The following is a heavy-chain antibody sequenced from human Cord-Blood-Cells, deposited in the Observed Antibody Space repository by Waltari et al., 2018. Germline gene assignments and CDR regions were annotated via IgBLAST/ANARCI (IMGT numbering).Heavy chain of an antibody. CDR1: GFTFRSYW. V-gene: IGHV3-7*01. D-gene: IGHD3-10*01. CDR2: IKQDGSEK. CDR3: ARDTWFGELFDY. J-gene: IGHJ4*02. Sequence: EVQLVESGGGLVQPGGSLRLSCAASGFTFRSYWMSWVRQAPGKGLEWVVNIKQDGSEKYYVDSVKGRFTISRDNAKNSLYLQMNSLRAEDTAVYYCARDTWFGELFDYWGQGTLVTVSS.